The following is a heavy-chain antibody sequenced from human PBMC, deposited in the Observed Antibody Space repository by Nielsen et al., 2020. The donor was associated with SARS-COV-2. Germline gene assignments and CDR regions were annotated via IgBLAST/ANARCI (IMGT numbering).Heavy chain of an antibody. CDR1: GFTFDDYT. V-gene: IGHV3-30*04. J-gene: IGHJ4*02. Sequence: GESLKISCAASGFTFDDYTMHWVRQAPGKGLEWVAVISYDGSNKYYADSVKGRFTISRDNSKNTLYLQMNSLRAEDTAVYYCARVGHSSSWWGQGTLVTVSS. CDR2: ISYDGSNK. D-gene: IGHD6-13*01. CDR3: ARVGHSSSW.